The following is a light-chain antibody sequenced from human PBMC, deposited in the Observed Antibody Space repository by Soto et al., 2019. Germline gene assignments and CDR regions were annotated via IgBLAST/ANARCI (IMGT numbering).Light chain of an antibody. CDR2: GAS. V-gene: IGKV3-20*01. J-gene: IGKJ1*01. CDR1: QSVSSSY. Sequence: EIVLTQSPGTLSLSLGERATLSCRASQSVSSSYLAWYQQKPGQAPRLLIYGASSRATGIPDRFSGSGSGTDFTLTISRLEPEDVAVYYCQQYGSSWTVGQGTKVDSK. CDR3: QQYGSSWT.